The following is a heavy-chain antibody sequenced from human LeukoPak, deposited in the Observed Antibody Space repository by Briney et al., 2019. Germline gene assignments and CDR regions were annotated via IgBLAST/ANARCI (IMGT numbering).Heavy chain of an antibody. CDR2: IYYTGTT. J-gene: IGHJ3*02. D-gene: IGHD4-17*01. CDR1: GDSISRYY. V-gene: IGHV4-59*12. Sequence: PSETLSLTCTVSGDSISRYYWSWIRQPPGKGLEWIGYIYYTGTTNYNPSLKSRVTIIVDTSKNQFSLKLNSVTAADTAVYYCARDGVTVTTKAFDIWGQGTMVTVSS. CDR3: ARDGVTVTTKAFDI.